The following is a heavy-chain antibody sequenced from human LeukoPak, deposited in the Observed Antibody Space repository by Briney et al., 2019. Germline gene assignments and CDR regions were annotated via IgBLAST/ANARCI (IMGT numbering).Heavy chain of an antibody. CDR2: ISYDGSNK. CDR1: GFTFSSYG. J-gene: IGHJ4*02. D-gene: IGHD3-10*01. Sequence: GGSLRLSCAASGFTFSSYGMHWVRQAPGKGLEWVAVISYDGSNKYYADSVKGRFTISRDNSKNALYLQMNSLRAEDTAVYYCAKDKTPSGSGSNLIDYWGQGTLVTVSS. V-gene: IGHV3-30*18. CDR3: AKDKTPSGSGSNLIDY.